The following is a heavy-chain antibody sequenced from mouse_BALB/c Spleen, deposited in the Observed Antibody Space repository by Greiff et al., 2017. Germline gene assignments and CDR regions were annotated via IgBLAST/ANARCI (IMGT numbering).Heavy chain of an antibody. D-gene: IGHD1-1*01. CDR1: GYSITSGYY. CDR3: ARAGYYYGSRVPYYFDY. Sequence: EVQVVESGPGLVKPSQSLSLTCSVTGYSITSGYYWNWIRQFPGNKLEWMGYISYDGSNNYNPSLKNRISITRDTSKNQFFLKLNSVTTEDTATYYCARAGYYYGSRVPYYFDYWGQGTTLTVSS. J-gene: IGHJ2*01. V-gene: IGHV3-6*02. CDR2: ISYDGSN.